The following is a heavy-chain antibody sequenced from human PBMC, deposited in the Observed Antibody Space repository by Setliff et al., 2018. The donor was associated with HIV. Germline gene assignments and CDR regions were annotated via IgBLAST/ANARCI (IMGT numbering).Heavy chain of an antibody. Sequence: SETLSLTCRFSGDSIVSDDSTSSHHCSWIRQPPGRGLEWIGTTPYSGSTNYNPSLRSRVTISLDTSTNQFSLRLNSVTAADTAHYFCVVHFGGNGGRGLWGQGTLVTVSS. CDR3: VVHFGGNGGRGL. J-gene: IGHJ4*02. CDR2: TPYSGST. V-gene: IGHV4-59*11. CDR1: GDSIVSDDSTSSHH. D-gene: IGHD2-15*01.